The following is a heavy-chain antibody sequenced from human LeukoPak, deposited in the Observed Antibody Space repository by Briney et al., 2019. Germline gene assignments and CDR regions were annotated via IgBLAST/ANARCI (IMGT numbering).Heavy chain of an antibody. CDR2: INHSGSP. V-gene: IGHV4-34*01. Sequence: SETLSLTCSVYGGSFSDYYWTWIRQPPGKGLEWIGEINHSGSPNNNPSLKSRVSISFDTSKNQFSLKLTSVTAADTAVYYCGSRRTAMFGVIKGPIDYWGQGTLVTVSS. CDR1: GGSFSDYY. CDR3: GSRRTAMFGVIKGPIDY. J-gene: IGHJ4*02. D-gene: IGHD3-3*01.